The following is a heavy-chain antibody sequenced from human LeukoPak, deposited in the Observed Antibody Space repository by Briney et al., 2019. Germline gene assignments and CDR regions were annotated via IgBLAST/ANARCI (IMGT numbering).Heavy chain of an antibody. V-gene: IGHV3-7*01. CDR1: GFTFSSYW. CDR2: IKQDGSEK. J-gene: IGHJ6*02. CDR3: ARDGYSSGWYRGYYGMDV. Sequence: GGSLRLSCAASGFTFSSYWMSWVRQAPGKGLEWVANIKQDGSEKYYVDSVKGRFTISRDNAKNSLYLQMNSLRAEDTAVYYCARDGYSSGWYRGYYGMDVWGQGTTVTVPS. D-gene: IGHD6-19*01.